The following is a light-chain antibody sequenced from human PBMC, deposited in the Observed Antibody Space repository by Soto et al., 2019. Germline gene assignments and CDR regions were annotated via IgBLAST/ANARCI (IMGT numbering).Light chain of an antibody. V-gene: IGLV1-40*01. J-gene: IGLJ3*02. CDR1: TSNIGAGYD. CDR2: GNT. Sequence: QSVLTQPPSVSGAPGQRVTISCTGTTSNIGAGYDVHWYLQLPGTAPKLLIYGNTNRPSGVPDRFSGSKSGTSAYLAITGLQAEDEAYYYCQSYNISLRGSMFGGGTKVTVL. CDR3: QSYNISLRGSM.